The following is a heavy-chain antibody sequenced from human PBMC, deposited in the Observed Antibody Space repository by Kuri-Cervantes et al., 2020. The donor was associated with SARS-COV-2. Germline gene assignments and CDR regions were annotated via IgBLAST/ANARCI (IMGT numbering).Heavy chain of an antibody. V-gene: IGHV1-2*02. J-gene: IGHJ6*03. D-gene: IGHD1-26*01. Sequence: ASVKVSCKASGYTFTSYDINWVRQAPGQGLEWMGWINPNSGGTNYAQKFQGRVTMTRDTSISTAYMELSRLRSDDTAVYYCAREAWEDYYYYYMDVWGKGTTVTVSS. CDR1: GYTFTSYD. CDR3: AREAWEDYYYYYMDV. CDR2: INPNSGGT.